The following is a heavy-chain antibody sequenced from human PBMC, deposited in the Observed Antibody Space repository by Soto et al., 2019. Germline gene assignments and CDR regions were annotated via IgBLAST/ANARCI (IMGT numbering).Heavy chain of an antibody. Sequence: IQLVQSGAEVKMPGASVKVSCKASGYTFNTFGISWVRQAPGQGLEWMGCISGYNGKTDYSRKLQGRITLTTDPSTKSSYLELRSLMSDDTAVYYCAGGGGKYYGVEDYWGQGTLVTVSS. CDR3: AGGGGKYYGVEDY. CDR1: GYTFNTFG. CDR2: ISGYNGKT. D-gene: IGHD3-10*01. V-gene: IGHV1-18*01. J-gene: IGHJ4*02.